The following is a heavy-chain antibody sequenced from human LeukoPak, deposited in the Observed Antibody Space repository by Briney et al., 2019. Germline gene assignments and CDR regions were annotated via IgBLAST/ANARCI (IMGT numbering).Heavy chain of an antibody. CDR1: GFTFSSYW. V-gene: IGHV3-7*03. CDR3: ARVIVVVVAAIGYFDY. D-gene: IGHD2-15*01. CDR2: IKQDGSEK. Sequence: GGSLRLSCAASGFTFSSYWMSWVRQAPGKGLEWVANIKQDGSEKSYVDSVKGRFTISRDNAKNSLYLQMNSLRAEDTAVYYCARVIVVVVAAIGYFDYWGQGTLVTVSS. J-gene: IGHJ4*02.